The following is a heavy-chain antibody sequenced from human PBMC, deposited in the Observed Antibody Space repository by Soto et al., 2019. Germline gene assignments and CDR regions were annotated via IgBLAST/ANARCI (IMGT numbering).Heavy chain of an antibody. Sequence: SQTLSLTCVISGDSVSSNSAGWNLIRQSPSRGLEWLGRTYYKSKWNNDYALSVKSRITINPDTSKNQFSLHLYSVTPEDTAVYYCTGITWFRGMDAWGQGTPVTVSS. CDR2: TYYKSKWNN. CDR3: TGITWFRGMDA. CDR1: GDSVSSNSAG. D-gene: IGHD3-10*01. V-gene: IGHV6-1*01. J-gene: IGHJ6*02.